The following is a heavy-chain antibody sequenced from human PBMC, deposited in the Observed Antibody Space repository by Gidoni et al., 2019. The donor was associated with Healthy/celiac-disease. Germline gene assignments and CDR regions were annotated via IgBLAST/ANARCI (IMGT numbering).Heavy chain of an antibody. J-gene: IGHJ4*02. Sequence: EVQLVESGGGLVQPGGYLRHSCAASGFTVSSNYMSWVRQAPGKGLEWVSVIYSGGSTYYADSVKGRFTISRHNSKNTLYLQMNSLRAEDTAVYYCASSSSRFYFDYWGQGTLVTVSS. V-gene: IGHV3-53*04. CDR2: IYSGGST. D-gene: IGHD6-13*01. CDR3: ASSSSRFYFDY. CDR1: GFTVSSNY.